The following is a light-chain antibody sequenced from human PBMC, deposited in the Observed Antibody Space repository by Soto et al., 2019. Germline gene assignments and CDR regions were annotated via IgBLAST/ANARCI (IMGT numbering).Light chain of an antibody. J-gene: IGLJ1*01. CDR3: SAYTVSRTYV. V-gene: IGLV2-14*01. CDR2: EVS. Sequence: QSVLTQPASVSGSPGQSITISCTGISSDVGAYDYVSWYQHQPGKAPKLMIYEVSNRPSGVSNRFSGSKSGNTASLAISGLQAEDEADYYCSAYTVSRTYVFGTGTKVTVL. CDR1: SSDVGAYDY.